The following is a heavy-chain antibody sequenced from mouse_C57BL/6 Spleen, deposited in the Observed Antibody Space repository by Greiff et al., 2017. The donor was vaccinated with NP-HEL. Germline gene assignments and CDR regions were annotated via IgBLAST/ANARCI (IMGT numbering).Heavy chain of an antibody. D-gene: IGHD1-1*01. CDR3: ARGDGSSYELAY. CDR1: GYTFTSYW. CDR2: INPSSGYT. J-gene: IGHJ3*01. Sequence: VQLQQSGAELAKPGASVKLSCKASGYTFTSYWMHWVQQRPGQGLEWIGYINPSSGYTKYNQKFKDTATLTADKSSSTAYMQLSSLTYEDSAVYYCARGDGSSYELAYWGQGTLVTVSA. V-gene: IGHV1-7*01.